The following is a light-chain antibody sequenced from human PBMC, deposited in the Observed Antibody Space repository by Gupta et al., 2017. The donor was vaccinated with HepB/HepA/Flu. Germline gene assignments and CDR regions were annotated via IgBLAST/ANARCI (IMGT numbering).Light chain of an antibody. CDR2: DVS. CDR3: SSYTSSSTLE. J-gene: IGLJ2*01. V-gene: IGLV2-14*03. Sequence: QSALTQPASVSGSPGQSITISCTGTSSDVGGYNYVSWYQQHPGKAPKLMIYDVSNRPSVVSNRFSGSKSGNTASLTISGLQAEDEADYYCSSYTSSSTLEIGGGTKLTVL. CDR1: SSDVGGYNY.